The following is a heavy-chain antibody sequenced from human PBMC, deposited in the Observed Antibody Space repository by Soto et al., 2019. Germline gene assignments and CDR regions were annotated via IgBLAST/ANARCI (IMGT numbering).Heavy chain of an antibody. D-gene: IGHD3-10*01. CDR2: ISYDGNVK. CDR3: AKDLKVSGGFHGSLNYYYGMDV. CDR1: GFCFSNHG. J-gene: IGHJ6*02. Sequence: TGGSLRLSCAASGFCFSNHGMQWVCQAPGKGLEWVAVISYDGNVKYYTDSVKGRFTISRDNSQSTLFLQMDSLRPEDAAVYYCAKDLKVSGGFHGSLNYYYGMDVWGQGTTVTVSS. V-gene: IGHV3-30*18.